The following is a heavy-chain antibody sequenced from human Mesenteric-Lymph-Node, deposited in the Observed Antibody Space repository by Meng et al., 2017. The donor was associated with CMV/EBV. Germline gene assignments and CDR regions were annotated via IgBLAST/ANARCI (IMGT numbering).Heavy chain of an antibody. J-gene: IGHJ4*02. V-gene: IGHV1-46*01. CDR2: INPSGGST. Sequence: ASVKVSCKASGYTFTSYYMHWVRQAPGQGLEWMGIINPSGGSTSYAQKFQGRVTMTRDTSISTAYMELSRLRSDDTAVYYCARDMVFGVVTSDYWGQGTLVTVSS. CDR3: ARDMVFGVVTSDY. CDR1: GYTFTSYY. D-gene: IGHD3-3*01.